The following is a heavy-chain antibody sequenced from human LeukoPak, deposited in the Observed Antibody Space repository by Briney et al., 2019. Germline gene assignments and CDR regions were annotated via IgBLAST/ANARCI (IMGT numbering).Heavy chain of an antibody. V-gene: IGHV4-31*11. CDR3: ARDLGDTYYFDATGGHPFDI. CDR2: IYYSGTT. Sequence: SETLSLTCAVSGGSISSGTYYWSWLRQHAGKGLEWIGYIYYSGTTYYNPSLESRVTISLDTSKKQFSLKLNSVTAADTAVYYCARDLGDTYYFDATGGHPFDIWGQGTMVTVSS. J-gene: IGHJ3*02. D-gene: IGHD3-22*01. CDR1: GGSISSGTYY.